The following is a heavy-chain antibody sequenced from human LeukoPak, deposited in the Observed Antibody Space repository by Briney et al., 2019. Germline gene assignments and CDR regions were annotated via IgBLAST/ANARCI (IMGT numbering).Heavy chain of an antibody. Sequence: SETLSLTCTVSGGSISSSSYYWGWIRQPPGKGLEWIGSIYYSGSTYYNPSLKSRVTISVDTSKNQFSLKLSSVTAADTAVYYCASISSGCYGAFDYWGQGTLVTVSS. CDR3: ASISSGCYGAFDY. J-gene: IGHJ4*02. V-gene: IGHV4-39*01. CDR1: GGSISSSSYY. CDR2: IYYSGST. D-gene: IGHD6-19*01.